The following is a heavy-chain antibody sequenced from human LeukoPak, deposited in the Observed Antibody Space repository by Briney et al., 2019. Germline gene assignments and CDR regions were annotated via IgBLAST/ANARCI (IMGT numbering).Heavy chain of an antibody. CDR2: ISGSGGST. CDR3: AKGVIFGDFDY. V-gene: IGHV3-23*01. Sequence: GGSLRLSCVASGITFSSYAMSWVRQAPGKGLEWVSAISGSGGSTYYADSVKGRFTISRDNSKNTLYLQMNSLRAEDTAVYYCAKGVIFGDFDYWGQGTLVTVSS. D-gene: IGHD3-16*02. J-gene: IGHJ4*02. CDR1: GITFSSYA.